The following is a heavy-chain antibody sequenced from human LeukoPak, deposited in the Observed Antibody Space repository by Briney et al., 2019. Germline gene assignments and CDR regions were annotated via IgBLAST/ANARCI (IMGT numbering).Heavy chain of an antibody. D-gene: IGHD6-19*01. CDR1: GGSISSYY. CDR2: ISTSGST. J-gene: IGHJ2*01. CDR3: ARQYRRWLVQYFDL. Sequence: SETLSLTCTVSGGSISSYYWSWIRQPAGKGLESIGHISTSGSTNYNPSLKSRVTMSVDTSKNQFSLKLSSVTAADTAVYYCARQYRRWLVQYFDLWGRGTLVTVSS. V-gene: IGHV4-4*07.